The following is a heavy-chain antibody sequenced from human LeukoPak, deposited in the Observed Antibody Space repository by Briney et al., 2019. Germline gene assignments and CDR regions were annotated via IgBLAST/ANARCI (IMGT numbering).Heavy chain of an antibody. J-gene: IGHJ4*02. CDR2: ISAYNGNT. CDR1: GYTFTSYG. CDR3: ARWIPGDTAMAKGLFDY. Sequence: ASVKVSCKASGYTFTSYGISWVRQAPGQGLEWMGWISAYNGNTNYAQKLQGRVTMTTDTSTSTAYMELRSLRSDDTAVYYCARWIPGDTAMAKGLFDYWGQGTLVTVSS. V-gene: IGHV1-18*01. D-gene: IGHD5-18*01.